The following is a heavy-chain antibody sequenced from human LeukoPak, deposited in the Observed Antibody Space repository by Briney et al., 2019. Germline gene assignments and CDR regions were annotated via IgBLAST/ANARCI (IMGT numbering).Heavy chain of an antibody. D-gene: IGHD3-22*01. CDR1: GGSFSGYY. CDR2: INHSGST. CDR3: ARGQFSYYDSSGYPY. V-gene: IGHV4-34*01. J-gene: IGHJ4*02. Sequence: SETLSLTCAVYGGSFSGYYWSWIRQHPGKGLEWIGEINHSGSTNYNPSLKSRVTISVDTSKNQLSLKLSSVTAADTAVYYCARGQFSYYDSSGYPYWGQGTLVTVSS.